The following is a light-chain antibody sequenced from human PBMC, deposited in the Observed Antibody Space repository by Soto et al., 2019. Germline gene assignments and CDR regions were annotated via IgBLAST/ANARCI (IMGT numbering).Light chain of an antibody. J-gene: IGKJ1*01. CDR3: QQYSIWRT. V-gene: IGKV3-15*01. CDR2: GAS. CDR1: ESVSTN. Sequence: EIVKTQSPATLSLSPGERATLSRRASESVSTNLAWYQQKAGQAPRLLIYGASTRATGIPARFSGSGSGTEFTLTISSLQSEDFAVYYCQQYSIWRTFGQGTKVEIK.